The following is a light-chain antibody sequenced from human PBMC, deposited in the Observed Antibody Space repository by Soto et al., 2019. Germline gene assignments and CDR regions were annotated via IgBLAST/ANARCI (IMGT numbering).Light chain of an antibody. CDR1: SSDIGGYNY. CDR3: SSYTITSAPV. V-gene: IGLV2-14*03. J-gene: IGLJ1*01. CDR2: GVS. Sequence: QSALTQPASLFGSPGQSITISCTGTSSDIGGYNYVSWYQQHPGEAPKLVSYGVSNRPSGVSNRFSGSKFDNTASLTISGLQADDEADYYCSSYTITSAPVFGTGTKLTVL.